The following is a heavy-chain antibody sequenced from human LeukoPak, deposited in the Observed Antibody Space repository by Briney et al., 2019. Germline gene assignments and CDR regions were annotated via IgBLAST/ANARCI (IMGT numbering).Heavy chain of an antibody. Sequence: GGSLRLSCAASGFTFSSYWMSWVRQTPWEGLEYLANINQVGSQTYYMDSVKGRFTISRDNAKNSLYLQMNSLRAEDTAVYYCATNSGKRFDYWGQGTLVTVSS. CDR3: ATNSGKRFDY. CDR2: INQVGSQT. D-gene: IGHD1-1*01. J-gene: IGHJ4*02. CDR1: GFTFSSYW. V-gene: IGHV3-7*01.